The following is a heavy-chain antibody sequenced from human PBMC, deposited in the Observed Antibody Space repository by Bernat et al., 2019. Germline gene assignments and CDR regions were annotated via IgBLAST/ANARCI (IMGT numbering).Heavy chain of an antibody. CDR3: ARGLGYGDYSLFDY. Sequence: EVQLLESGGGLVQPGGSLRLSCAASGFTFSSYAMSWVRQAPGKGLKWISAISGSGGSTYYADSVKGRFTISRDISKNTLYLQMNSLRAEDTAVYYCARGLGYGDYSLFDYWGQGTLVTVSS. CDR2: ISGSGGST. CDR1: GFTFSSYA. J-gene: IGHJ4*02. V-gene: IGHV3-23*01. D-gene: IGHD4-17*01.